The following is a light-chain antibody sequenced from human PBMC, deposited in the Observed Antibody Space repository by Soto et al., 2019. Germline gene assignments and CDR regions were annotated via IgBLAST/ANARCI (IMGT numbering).Light chain of an antibody. CDR2: DVS. CDR3: CSYAGSYTYV. Sequence: QSVLTQPRSVSGSPGQSVTISCTGPRSDDGGYNYVSWYQQHPGKAPKLMIYDVSKRPSGVPDRFSGSKSGNTASLTISGLQAEDEADYYCCSYAGSYTYVFGTGTKVTVL. CDR1: RSDDGGYNY. J-gene: IGLJ1*01. V-gene: IGLV2-11*01.